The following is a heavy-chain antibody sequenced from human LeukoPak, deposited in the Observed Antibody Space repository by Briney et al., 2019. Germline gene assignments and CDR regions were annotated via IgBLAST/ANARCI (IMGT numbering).Heavy chain of an antibody. V-gene: IGHV4-59*01. CDR2: IYYSGRT. Sequence: PAETLSLTCTVSGGSISSYYWSWIRQPPGKGLEWGGYIYYSGRTKYIPSLKSPVTISVDTSKNHFSLKLSSVTAADTAVYYCARDRSGYWDFQHWGQGTLVTVSS. CDR3: ARDRSGYWDFQH. D-gene: IGHD2-15*01. CDR1: GGSISSYY. J-gene: IGHJ1*01.